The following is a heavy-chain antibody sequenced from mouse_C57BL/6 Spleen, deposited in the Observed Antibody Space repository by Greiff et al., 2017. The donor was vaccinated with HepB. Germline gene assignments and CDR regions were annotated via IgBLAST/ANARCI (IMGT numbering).Heavy chain of an antibody. CDR1: GYSITSGYY. J-gene: IGHJ2*01. CDR2: ISYDGSN. V-gene: IGHV3-6*01. CDR3: ARDTTVEFDY. D-gene: IGHD1-1*01. Sequence: DVQLQESGPGLVKPSQSLSLTCSVTGYSITSGYYWNWIRQFPGNKLEWMGYISYDGSNNYNPSLKNRISITRDTSKNQFFLKLNSVTTEDTATYYCARDTTVEFDYWGQGTTLTVSS.